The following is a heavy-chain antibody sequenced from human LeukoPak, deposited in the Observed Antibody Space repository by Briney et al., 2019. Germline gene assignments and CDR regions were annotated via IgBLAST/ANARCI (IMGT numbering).Heavy chain of an antibody. J-gene: IGHJ3*02. V-gene: IGHV1-8*02. Sequence: ASVKVSCKASGGTFSSYAINWVRQATGQGLEWMGWMNPNSGNTGYAQKFQGRVTMTRNTSISTAYMGLSSLRSEDTAVYCCARGGIRHAFDIWGQGTMVTVSS. CDR1: GGTFSSYA. CDR3: ARGGIRHAFDI. CDR2: MNPNSGNT.